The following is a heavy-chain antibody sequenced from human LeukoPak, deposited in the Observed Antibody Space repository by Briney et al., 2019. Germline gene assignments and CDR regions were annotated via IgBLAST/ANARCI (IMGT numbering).Heavy chain of an antibody. J-gene: IGHJ6*03. CDR2: FYTSANT. CDR3: ARGLRDEERHYGYYYMDV. D-gene: IGHD3-22*01. CDR1: GDSVSGYY. Sequence: TSETLSLTCTVSGDSVSGYYGSWIRQPPGKGLEWIGYFYTSANTYYNPSLKSRVTMSVDTSKNQFSLKLTSVTAADTAVYYCARGLRDEERHYGYYYMDVWGKGTTVTVSS. V-gene: IGHV4-4*09.